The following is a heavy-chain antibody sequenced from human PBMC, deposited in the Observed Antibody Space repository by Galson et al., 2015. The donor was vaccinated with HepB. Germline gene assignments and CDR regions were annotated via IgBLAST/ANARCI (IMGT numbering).Heavy chain of an antibody. J-gene: IGHJ6*02. Sequence: SLRLSCAASGFTFSGSAMRWVRQASGKGLEWVGRIRSKANSYATAYAASVKGRFTISRDDSKNTAYLQMNSLKTGDTAVYYCTRHRHDYYGSGELYGMDVWGQGTTVTVSS. V-gene: IGHV3-73*01. CDR2: IRSKANSYAT. D-gene: IGHD3-10*01. CDR3: TRHRHDYYGSGELYGMDV. CDR1: GFTFSGSA.